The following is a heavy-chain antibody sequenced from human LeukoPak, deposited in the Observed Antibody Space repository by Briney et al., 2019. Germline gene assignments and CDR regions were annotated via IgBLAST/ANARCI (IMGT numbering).Heavy chain of an antibody. D-gene: IGHD2-2*01. CDR3: APMAGPPDIVVVPAAMHFIDS. CDR1: GYTFTSYD. J-gene: IGHJ4*02. Sequence: ASVKVSCKASGYTFTSYDINWVRQATGQGLEWMGWMNPNSGNTGYAQKFQGRVTMTRNTSISTAYMELSSLRSADTAVYYCAPMAGPPDIVVVPAAMHFIDSWGQGTLVTVSS. V-gene: IGHV1-8*01. CDR2: MNPNSGNT.